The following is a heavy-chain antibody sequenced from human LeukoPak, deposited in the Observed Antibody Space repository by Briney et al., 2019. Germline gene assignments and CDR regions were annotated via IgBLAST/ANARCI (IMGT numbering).Heavy chain of an antibody. V-gene: IGHV3-48*01. CDR3: ARDLNWAFDY. J-gene: IGHJ4*02. CDR2: LAGDRKNI. Sequence: GGSLRLSCAASGFTFSSYRMKWVRQAPGKGLEWLSYLAGDRKNIYYADPVKGRFTISRDNADNSLYLQMNSLRGEDTAVYYCARDLNWAFDYWGQGILVTVSS. D-gene: IGHD7-27*01. CDR1: GFTFSSYR.